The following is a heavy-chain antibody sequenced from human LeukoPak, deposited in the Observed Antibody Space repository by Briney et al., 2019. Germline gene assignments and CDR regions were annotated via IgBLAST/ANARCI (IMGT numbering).Heavy chain of an antibody. Sequence: SETLSLTCTVSGASVGSAGYYWSWIRQPPGGGLEWIGYIYYISNTNYNPSLKSRVTMSVDPSKNQFTLKLNSVTAADTAVYYCARTQSQSGSYRYYFGYWGQGTLVTVSS. CDR2: IYYISNT. V-gene: IGHV4-61*08. CDR1: GASVGSAGYY. D-gene: IGHD1-26*01. J-gene: IGHJ4*02. CDR3: ARTQSQSGSYRYYFGY.